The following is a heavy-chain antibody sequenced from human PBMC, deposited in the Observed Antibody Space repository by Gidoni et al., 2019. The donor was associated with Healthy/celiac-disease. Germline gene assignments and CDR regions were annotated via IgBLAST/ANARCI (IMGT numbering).Heavy chain of an antibody. V-gene: IGHV3-73*02. CDR3: TRHRYYYDSSGYYHDAFDI. CDR2: IRSKANSYAT. J-gene: IGHJ3*02. CDR1: GFTFSGSA. Sequence: EVQLVESGGGLVQPGGSLKLSCAASGFTFSGSAMPWVRQASGKGLEWVGRIRSKANSYATAYAASVKGRFTISRDDSKNTAYLQMNSLKTEDTAVYYCTRHRYYYDSSGYYHDAFDIWGQGTMVTVSS. D-gene: IGHD3-22*01.